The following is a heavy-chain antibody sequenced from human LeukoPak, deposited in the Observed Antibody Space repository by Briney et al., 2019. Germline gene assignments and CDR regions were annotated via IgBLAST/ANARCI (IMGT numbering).Heavy chain of an antibody. D-gene: IGHD3-22*01. CDR3: ARVVYYDSSGQGSAFYI. CDR1: GYTFTSYG. CDR2: ISAYNGNT. V-gene: IGHV1-18*01. Sequence: ASVKVSCKASGYTFTSYGISWVRQAPGQGLEWMGWISAYNGNTNYAQKLQGRVTMTTDTSTSTAYMELRSLRSDDTAVYYCARVVYYDSSGQGSAFYIWGQGTMVTVSS. J-gene: IGHJ3*02.